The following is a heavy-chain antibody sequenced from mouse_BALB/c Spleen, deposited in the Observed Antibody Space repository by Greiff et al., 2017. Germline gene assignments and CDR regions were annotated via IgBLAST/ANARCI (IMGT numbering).Heavy chain of an antibody. CDR1: GFNIKDTY. D-gene: IGHD1-2*01. V-gene: IGHV14-3*02. J-gene: IGHJ3*01. CDR3: AREFPTAPWFAY. CDR2: IDPANGNT. Sequence: EVQLQQSGAELVKPGASVKLSCTASGFNIKDTYMHWVKQRPEQGLEWIGRIDPANGNTKYDPKFQGKATITADTSSNTAYLQLSSLTSEDTAVYYCAREFPTAPWFAYWGQGTLVTVSA.